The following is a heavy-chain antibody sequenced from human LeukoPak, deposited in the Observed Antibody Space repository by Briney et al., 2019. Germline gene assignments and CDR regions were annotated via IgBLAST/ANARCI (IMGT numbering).Heavy chain of an antibody. V-gene: IGHV3-30*01. Sequence: GGSLRLSCAASGFTFSSYAMHWVRQAPGKGLEWVAVISYDGSNEYYADSVKGRFTISRDNSKITLYLQMNSLRAEDTAVYYCARENGVVVPAAILRNWFDPWGQGTLVTVSS. CDR2: ISYDGSNE. D-gene: IGHD2-2*01. CDR3: ARENGVVVPAAILRNWFDP. J-gene: IGHJ5*02. CDR1: GFTFSSYA.